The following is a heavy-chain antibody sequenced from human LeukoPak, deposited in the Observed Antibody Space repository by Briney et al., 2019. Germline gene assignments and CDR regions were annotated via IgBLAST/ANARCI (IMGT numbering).Heavy chain of an antibody. D-gene: IGHD2-21*02. CDR3: ARDGPLLSDFDY. J-gene: IGHJ4*02. V-gene: IGHV1-69*13. CDR1: GGTFSRYA. CDR2: IIPIFGTA. Sequence: SVKVSCKASGGTFSRYAISWVRQAPGQRLEWMGGIIPIFGTANYAQKFQGRVTITADESTSTAYMELSSLRSEDTAVYYCARDGPLLSDFDYWGQGTLVTVSS.